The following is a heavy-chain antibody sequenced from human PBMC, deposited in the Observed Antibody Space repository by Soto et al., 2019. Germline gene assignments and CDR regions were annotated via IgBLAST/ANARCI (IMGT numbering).Heavy chain of an antibody. J-gene: IGHJ3*02. CDR1: GFSLTTSGLG. CDR3: AYRRSGDAFDI. CDR2: IYWDDDK. V-gene: IGHV2-5*02. Sequence: QITLKESGPTLVKPTQTLTLTCTFSGFSLTTSGLGVNWIRQPPGKALEWLALIYWDDDKVYSPSLKSRLTXTXXTSKNQVVLTMTNMDPADTATYYCAYRRSGDAFDIWGQGTMVTVSS. D-gene: IGHD1-26*01.